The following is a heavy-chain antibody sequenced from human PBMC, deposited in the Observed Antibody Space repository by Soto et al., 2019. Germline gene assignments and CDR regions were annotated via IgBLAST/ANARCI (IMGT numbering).Heavy chain of an antibody. CDR1: GFTFSSYS. CDR3: ARDFVAGDYYYYYMDV. D-gene: IGHD3-16*01. CDR2: ISSSSSTI. Sequence: GGSLRLSCAASGFTFSSYSMNWVRQAPGKGLEWVSYISSSSSTIYYADSVKGRFTISRDNAKNSLYLQMNSLRAEDTAVYYCARDFVAGDYYYYYMDVWGKGTTVTVSS. J-gene: IGHJ6*03. V-gene: IGHV3-48*01.